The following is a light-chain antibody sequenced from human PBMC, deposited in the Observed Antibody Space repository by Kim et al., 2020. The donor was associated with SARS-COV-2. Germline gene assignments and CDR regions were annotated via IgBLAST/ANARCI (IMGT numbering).Light chain of an antibody. Sequence: GHAITITRTRTSSDLSDYTYAAWYQQPTGTAPKLMIHDVTNRPSGVSDRFSSSKSGNTASLTISGLQTEDEADYYCSSYTRTTTLVFGGGTQLTVL. CDR2: DVT. V-gene: IGLV2-14*03. CDR3: SSYTRTTTLV. CDR1: SSDLSDYTY. J-gene: IGLJ2*01.